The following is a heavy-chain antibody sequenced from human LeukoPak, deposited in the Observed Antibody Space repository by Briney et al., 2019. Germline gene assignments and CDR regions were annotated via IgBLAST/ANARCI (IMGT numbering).Heavy chain of an antibody. V-gene: IGHV3-30-3*01. Sequence: PGRSLRLSCAASGFTFSTYAVHWVRQAPGKGLEWVAIISDDGSRTYYSNSAKGRFTISRDNSRNTLYLQMNSLRPEDTAVYYCARGNGPGSFLIDYWGQGTLVTVSS. J-gene: IGHJ4*02. CDR3: ARGNGPGSFLIDY. CDR1: GFTFSTYA. D-gene: IGHD3-10*01. CDR2: ISDDGSRT.